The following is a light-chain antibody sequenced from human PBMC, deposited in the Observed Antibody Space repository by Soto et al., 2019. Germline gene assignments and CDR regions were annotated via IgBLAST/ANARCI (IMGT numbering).Light chain of an antibody. CDR1: QNIGNN. CDR3: QQYNNWPPYT. J-gene: IGKJ2*01. CDR2: GAS. Sequence: VMTQSPATLSTSPGERVILSCRASQNIGNNLAWYQQKPGQAPRLLMYGASSRASDTPARFSGSGSATDFTLTISSLQSEDFAVYYCQQYNNWPPYTFGQGTKLDIK. V-gene: IGKV3-15*01.